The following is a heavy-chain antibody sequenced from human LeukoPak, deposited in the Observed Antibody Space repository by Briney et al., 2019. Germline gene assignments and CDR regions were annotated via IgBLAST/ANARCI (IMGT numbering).Heavy chain of an antibody. D-gene: IGHD3-10*01. CDR3: AREPWGSGSSFDY. CDR2: IYYSGST. Sequence: SQTLSLTCTVSGGSISSGGYYWSWIRQHPGKGLEWIGYIYYSGSTYYNPSLKSRVTISVDTSKNQFSLKLSSVTAADTAVYYCAREPWGSGSSFDYWGQGTLVTVSS. V-gene: IGHV4-31*03. J-gene: IGHJ4*02. CDR1: GGSISSGGYY.